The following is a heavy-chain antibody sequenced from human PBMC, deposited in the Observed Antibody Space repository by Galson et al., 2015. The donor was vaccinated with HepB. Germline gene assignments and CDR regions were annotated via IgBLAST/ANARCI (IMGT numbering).Heavy chain of an antibody. CDR1: GFTVSSNY. J-gene: IGHJ4*02. D-gene: IGHD3-10*01. V-gene: IGHV3-53*01. CDR3: ARDSMVRGVVGY. CDR2: IYSGGST. Sequence: SLRLSCAASGFTVSSNYMSWVRQAPGKGLEWVSVIYSGGSTYYADSVKGRFTISRDNSKNTLYLQMSSLRAEDTAVYYCARDSMVRGVVGYWGQGTLVTVSS.